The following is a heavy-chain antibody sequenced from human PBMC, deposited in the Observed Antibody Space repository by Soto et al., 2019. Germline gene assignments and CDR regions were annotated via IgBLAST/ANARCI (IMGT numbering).Heavy chain of an antibody. V-gene: IGHV3-33*06. J-gene: IGHJ4*02. D-gene: IGHD3-3*01. CDR1: GFTFSDYG. CDR3: AKDVDFSTGNPSRTFDS. CDR2: IWFDGSTT. Sequence: QVQLVESGGGVVQVGRSLRLSCAASGFTFSDYGMHWVRQPPGKGLEWVAAIWFDGSTTYYRESVKGRFSISRDNSKNTLNLHMNSLRVDDTAVYYCAKDVDFSTGNPSRTFDSWGQGTLVAVSS.